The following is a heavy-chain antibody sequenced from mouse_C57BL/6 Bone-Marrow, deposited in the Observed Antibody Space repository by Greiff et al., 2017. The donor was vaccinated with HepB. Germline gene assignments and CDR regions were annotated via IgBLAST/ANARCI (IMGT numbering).Heavy chain of an antibody. V-gene: IGHV1-76*01. J-gene: IGHJ2*01. Sequence: QVQLKQSGAELVRPGASVKLSCKASGYTFTDYYINWVKQRPGQGLEWIARIYPGSGNTYYNEKFKGKATLTAEKSSSTAYMQLSSLTSEDSAVYFCAGYGTYFDYWGQGTTLTVSS. D-gene: IGHD2-10*02. CDR2: IYPGSGNT. CDR1: GYTFTDYY. CDR3: AGYGTYFDY.